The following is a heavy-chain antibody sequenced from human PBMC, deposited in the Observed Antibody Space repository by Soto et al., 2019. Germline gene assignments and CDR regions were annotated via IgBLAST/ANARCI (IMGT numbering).Heavy chain of an antibody. J-gene: IGHJ4*02. Sequence: GGSLRLSCAASGFTFSGSSVHWVRQASGKGLEWVGRIRNKANSYATAYAASVRGRFTISRDDSKNTAFLQMNSLNTEDTAVYYCISHSPEDMIRTWGQGTLFTVSS. D-gene: IGHD2-15*01. CDR2: IRNKANSYAT. CDR3: ISHSPEDMIRT. V-gene: IGHV3-73*01. CDR1: GFTFSGSS.